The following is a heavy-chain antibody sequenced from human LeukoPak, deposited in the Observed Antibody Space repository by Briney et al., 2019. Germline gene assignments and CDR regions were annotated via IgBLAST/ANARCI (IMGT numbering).Heavy chain of an antibody. V-gene: IGHV3-9*01. Sequence: GGSLRLSCAASGFTFDDYAMHWVRQAPGKGLEWVSGISWNSGSIGYADSVKGRFTISRDNAKNSLYLQMNSLRAEDTALYYCAKDQGSSGYYLYPVLDYWGQGTLVTVSS. CDR2: ISWNSGSI. CDR1: GFTFDDYA. CDR3: AKDQGSSGYYLYPVLDY. J-gene: IGHJ4*02. D-gene: IGHD3-22*01.